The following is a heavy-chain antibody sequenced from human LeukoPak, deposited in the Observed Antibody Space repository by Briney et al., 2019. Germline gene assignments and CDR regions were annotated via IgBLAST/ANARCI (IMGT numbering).Heavy chain of an antibody. CDR2: INHSGST. CDR3: ARGNRDYVWLSYRYTLAEYFQH. J-gene: IGHJ1*01. D-gene: IGHD3-16*02. CDR1: GGSFSGYY. Sequence: SETLSLTCAVYGGSFSGYYWSWIRQPPGKGLEWIGEINHSGSTNYNPSLKSRLTISVDTSKNQFSLKLSSVTAADTAVYYCARGNRDYVWLSYRYTLAEYFQHWGQDSLVTVSS. V-gene: IGHV4-34*01.